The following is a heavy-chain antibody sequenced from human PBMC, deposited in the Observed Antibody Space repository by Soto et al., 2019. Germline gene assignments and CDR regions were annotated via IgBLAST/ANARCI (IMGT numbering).Heavy chain of an antibody. J-gene: IGHJ5*02. V-gene: IGHV5-51*01. D-gene: IGHD4-17*01. Sequence: GESLKISGKGSGYMFASYWIGWVRQMPGKGLEWMGIIYPGGSDTRYSPSFQGQVTMSADKSISTAYLQCGSLKASDTALYYCARVRDDYGDNRWFDPWGQGTLVTVSS. CDR2: IYPGGSDT. CDR3: ARVRDDYGDNRWFDP. CDR1: GYMFASYW.